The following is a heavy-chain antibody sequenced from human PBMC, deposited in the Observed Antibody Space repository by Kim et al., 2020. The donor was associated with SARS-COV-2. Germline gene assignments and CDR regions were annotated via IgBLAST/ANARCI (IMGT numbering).Heavy chain of an antibody. J-gene: IGHJ4*02. Sequence: YVNSVKGRFTISRDNTKNTLSLQMGSLSAEDMAVYFCARHRDFDYWGRGTLVTVSS. CDR3: ARHRDFDY. V-gene: IGHV3-64*01.